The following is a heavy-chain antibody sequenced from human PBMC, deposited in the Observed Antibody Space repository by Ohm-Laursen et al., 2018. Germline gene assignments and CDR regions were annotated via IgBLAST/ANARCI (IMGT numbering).Heavy chain of an antibody. CDR2: IWYDGSNK. CDR3: ATMHGLYCRTTCSPGQYTYGEPADY. J-gene: IGHJ4*02. CDR1: GFIFSSYG. D-gene: IGHD2-2*01. V-gene: IGHV3-33*08. Sequence: RSLRLSCAASGFIFSSYGMHWVRQAPGKGLEWVAVIWYDGSNKYYADSAKGRFTISRDNSRNTLYLQMSSLRAEDTAVYYCATMHGLYCRTTCSPGQYTYGEPADYWGQGALVTVSS.